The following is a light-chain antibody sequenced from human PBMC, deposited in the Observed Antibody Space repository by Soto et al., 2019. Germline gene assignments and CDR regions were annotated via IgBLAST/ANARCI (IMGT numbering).Light chain of an antibody. J-gene: IGKJ4*01. CDR2: AAS. CDR1: KGIVNY. CDR3: LQHDSYPLT. Sequence: DLQMTHSPSAMSALVGARVTFTCRGSKGIVNYFAWFRQKPGKVPKRLIYAASSLQSGVPSRFSGSGSGTEFTLTISSLQPEDFATYYCLQHDSYPLTFGGGTKVEIK. V-gene: IGKV1-17*03.